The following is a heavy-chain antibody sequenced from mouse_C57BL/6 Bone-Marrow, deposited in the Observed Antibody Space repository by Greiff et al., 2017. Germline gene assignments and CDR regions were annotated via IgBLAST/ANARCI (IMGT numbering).Heavy chain of an antibody. J-gene: IGHJ3*01. D-gene: IGHD1-1*01. Sequence: VQLQQSVAELVRPGASVKLSCTASGFNIKNSYMHWVKQRPEQGLEWIGRIDPANGNTIYAPKFQGKATITADTSSNTTYLQLSSLTSEEAANYYCGRSYGFAYGGQGTLVTVSA. CDR2: IDPANGNT. CDR3: GRSYGFAY. V-gene: IGHV14-3*01. CDR1: GFNIKNSY.